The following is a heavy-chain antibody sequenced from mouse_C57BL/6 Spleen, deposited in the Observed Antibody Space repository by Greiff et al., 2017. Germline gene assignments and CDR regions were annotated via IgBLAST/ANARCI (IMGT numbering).Heavy chain of an antibody. CDR2: IRNKANGYTT. V-gene: IGHV7-3*01. J-gene: IGHJ3*01. CDR3: ASSSWGGGSWFAY. D-gene: IGHD4-1*01. CDR1: GFTFTDYY. Sequence: EVHRVESGGGLVQPGGSLSLSCAASGFTFTDYYMSWVRQPPGKTLEWLGCIRNKANGYTTEYSASVKGRFTISRDNSQSILYLQMNALRAEDSATYYCASSSWGGGSWFAYWGQGTLLTVSA.